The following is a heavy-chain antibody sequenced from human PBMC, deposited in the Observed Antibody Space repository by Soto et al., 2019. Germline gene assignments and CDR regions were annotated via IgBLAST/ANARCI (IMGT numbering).Heavy chain of an antibody. V-gene: IGHV4-61*01. CDR3: GGYYDSRGYYWGGGEYFDE. J-gene: IGHJ4*02. Sequence: SETLSLTCTVSGGSVSSGSYYWSWIRQPPGKGLEWIGYIYYSGSTNYNPSLKSRVTISVDTSKNQFSLKLSSVTAADTAVYYCGGYYDSRGYYWGGGEYFDEWGQGTLVTVSS. CDR2: IYYSGST. D-gene: IGHD3-22*01. CDR1: GGSVSSGSYY.